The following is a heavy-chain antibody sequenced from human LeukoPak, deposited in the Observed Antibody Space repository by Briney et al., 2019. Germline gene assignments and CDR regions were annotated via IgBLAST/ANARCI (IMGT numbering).Heavy chain of an antibody. D-gene: IGHD6-19*01. CDR1: GGSISSYY. CDR2: IYYSGST. J-gene: IGHJ4*02. V-gene: IGHV4-59*01. Sequence: SETLSLTCTVSGGSISSYYWSWIRQPPGKGLEWIGYIYYSGSTNYNPSLKSRATISVDTSKNQFSLKLSSVTAADTAVYYCAIPAGYSSGWVYWGQGTLVTVSS. CDR3: AIPAGYSSGWVY.